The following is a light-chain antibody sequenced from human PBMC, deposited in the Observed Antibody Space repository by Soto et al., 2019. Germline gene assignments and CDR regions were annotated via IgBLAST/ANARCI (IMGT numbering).Light chain of an antibody. J-gene: IGLJ1*01. V-gene: IGLV2-8*01. Sequence: SVLTQPPSASGSPGQSVTISCTGTSSDVGAYNLVSWYQQRPGKAPKLMIYDVSARPSGVPDRFSGSKSGNTASLTVSGLHAQDAADYFCSSSAGTHFVFATGTKVTVL. CDR1: SSDVGAYNL. CDR2: DVS. CDR3: SSSAGTHFV.